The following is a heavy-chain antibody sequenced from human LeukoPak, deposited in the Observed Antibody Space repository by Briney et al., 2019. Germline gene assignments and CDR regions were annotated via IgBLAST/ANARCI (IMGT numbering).Heavy chain of an antibody. D-gene: IGHD2/OR15-2a*01. CDR2: INSDGSWT. J-gene: IGHJ4*02. CDR1: GDYW. Sequence: GGSLRLCCAASGDYWMHWVRQAPGKGLVWVSHINSDGSWTSYADSVKGRFTISKDNAKNTVYLQMNSLRAEDTAVYYCVSFYETYWGRGTLVTVSS. V-gene: IGHV3-74*01. CDR3: VSFYETY.